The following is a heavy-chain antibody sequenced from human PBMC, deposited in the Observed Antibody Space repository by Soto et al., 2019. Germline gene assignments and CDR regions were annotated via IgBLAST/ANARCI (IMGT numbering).Heavy chain of an antibody. D-gene: IGHD3-10*01. V-gene: IGHV3-23*01. CDR3: AKLGDAMPSPNWFDP. J-gene: IGHJ5*02. CDR2: ISGSGGST. CDR1: GFTFSSYA. Sequence: PGGSLRLSCAASGFTFSSYAMSWVRQAPGKGLEWVSAISGSGGSTYYADSVKGRFAISRDNSKNTLYLQMNSLRAEDTAVYYCAKLGDAMPSPNWFDPWGQGTLVTVSS.